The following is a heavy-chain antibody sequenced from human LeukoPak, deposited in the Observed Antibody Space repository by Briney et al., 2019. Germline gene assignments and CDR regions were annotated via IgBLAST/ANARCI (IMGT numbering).Heavy chain of an antibody. CDR1: GSTVSSYS. Sequence: GGSLRLSCAASGSTVSSYSMNWVRQAPGKGLEWASSISSSSSYIYYADSVKGRFTISRDNAKNSLYLQMNSLRAEDTAVYYCARDLTRPYIVVVPAAIDYWGQGTLVTVSS. CDR2: ISSSSSYI. V-gene: IGHV3-21*01. J-gene: IGHJ4*02. CDR3: ARDLTRPYIVVVPAAIDY. D-gene: IGHD2-2*01.